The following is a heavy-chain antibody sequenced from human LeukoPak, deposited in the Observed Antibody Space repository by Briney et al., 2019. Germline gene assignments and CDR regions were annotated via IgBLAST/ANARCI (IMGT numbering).Heavy chain of an antibody. CDR3: ARGQHIVVVTAYSDY. Sequence: GGSLRLSCAASGFTFSSYAMHWVRQAPGKGLEWVAVTPNDGSNKYYADSVKGRFTISRDNSKNTLYLQMNSLRAEDTAVYYCARGQHIVVVTAYSDYWGQGTLVTVSS. V-gene: IGHV3-30-3*01. CDR1: GFTFSSYA. D-gene: IGHD2-21*02. J-gene: IGHJ4*02. CDR2: TPNDGSNK.